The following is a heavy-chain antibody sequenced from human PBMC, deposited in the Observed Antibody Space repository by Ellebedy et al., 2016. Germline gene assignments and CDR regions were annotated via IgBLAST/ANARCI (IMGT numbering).Heavy chain of an antibody. J-gene: IGHJ3*01. CDR3: AKWNGGWYAFEV. D-gene: IGHD6-19*01. CDR1: GGSITSHY. V-gene: IGHV4-59*11. Sequence: GSLRLSCTVSGGSITSHYWNWIRRPPGKGLEWIGYGHNSGATQYNPSLKSRVTVTVDTSKNQISLEVSSVTAADTAVYYCAKWNGGWYAFEVWGQGTMVTVSS. CDR2: GHNSGAT.